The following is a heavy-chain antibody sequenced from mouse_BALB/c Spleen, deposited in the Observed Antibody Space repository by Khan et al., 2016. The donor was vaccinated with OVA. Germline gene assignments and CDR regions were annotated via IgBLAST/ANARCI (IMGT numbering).Heavy chain of an antibody. Sequence: VQLKQSGTVLARPGASVKMSCKASGYTFTSYWMHWVKQRTGQGLEWIGAIYPGNSDTRYNEKFKGKAKLTAVKSTSTAYMDLSSLTNEDSAVYYCTRRHWDVSRFVYWGQGTSVTVSA. J-gene: IGHJ3*01. D-gene: IGHD4-1*01. CDR1: GYTFTSYW. CDR2: IYPGNSDT. CDR3: TRRHWDVSRFVY. V-gene: IGHV1-5*01.